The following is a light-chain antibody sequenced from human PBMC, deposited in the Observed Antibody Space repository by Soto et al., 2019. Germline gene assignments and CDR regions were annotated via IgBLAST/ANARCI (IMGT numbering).Light chain of an antibody. V-gene: IGKV3-11*01. CDR3: QQRSRWPMT. CDR1: RSISTY. Sequence: ETLLTQSPATLSLSPGERATLSCRASRSISTYLAWYQQKPGQAPRPLNYDGWKRAAGVPDRISGAGSDTDYTLTISSLEPDDFVVYYCQQRSRWPMTFGQGTRLEI. CDR2: DGW. J-gene: IGKJ5*01.